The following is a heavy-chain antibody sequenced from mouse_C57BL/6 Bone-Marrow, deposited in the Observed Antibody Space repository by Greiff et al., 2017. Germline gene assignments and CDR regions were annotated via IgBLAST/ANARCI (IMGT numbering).Heavy chain of an antibody. J-gene: IGHJ3*01. CDR1: GFTFSSYA. CDR3: ARDPNDYGNSVAY. Sequence: EVQLVESGGGLVKPGGSLKLSCAASGFTFSSYALSWVRQTPEKRLEWVATISAGGSYTYYPDNVKGRFTISRDNAKNNLYLQMSHLKSEDTAMYYCARDPNDYGNSVAYWGQGTLVTVSA. D-gene: IGHD2-1*01. CDR2: ISAGGSYT. V-gene: IGHV5-4*01.